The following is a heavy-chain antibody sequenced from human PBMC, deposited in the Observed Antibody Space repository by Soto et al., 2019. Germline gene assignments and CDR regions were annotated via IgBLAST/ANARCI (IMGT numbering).Heavy chain of an antibody. D-gene: IGHD2-2*01. CDR1: GDSVSSNSAA. Sequence: QVPLQQSGPGLVKPSQTLSLTCAISGDSVSSNSAAWNWIRQSPSRGLEWLGRTYYRSKWYNDYEVSVKSRITINPDTSKNQFSLQLNSVTPEDTAVYYCARYRAYCSSTSCYQFDYWGQGTLVTVSS. CDR2: TYYRSKWYN. J-gene: IGHJ4*02. V-gene: IGHV6-1*01. CDR3: ARYRAYCSSTSCYQFDY.